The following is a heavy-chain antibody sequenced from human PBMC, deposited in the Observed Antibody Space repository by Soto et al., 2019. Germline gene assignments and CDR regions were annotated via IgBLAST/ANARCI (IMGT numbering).Heavy chain of an antibody. CDR2: SIPIFGTA. CDR1: GGTFSNYA. CDR3: ARGYGGDGYLAY. Sequence: QVQLVQSGAEVKKPGSSVKVSCKASGGTFSNYAISWVRQAPGQGLEWMGGSIPIFGTANYEQKFQGRATITADESTSTAYMELSSLISEDTAVYYCARGYGGDGYLAYWGQGTLVTVSS. D-gene: IGHD2-21*02. J-gene: IGHJ4*02. V-gene: IGHV1-69*01.